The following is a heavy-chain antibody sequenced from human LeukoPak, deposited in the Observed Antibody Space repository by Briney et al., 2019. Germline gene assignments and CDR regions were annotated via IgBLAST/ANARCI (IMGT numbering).Heavy chain of an antibody. V-gene: IGHV3-23*01. Sequence: GGSLRLSCAASGFTFSSYAMSWVRQAPGKGLEWVSAISGSGGSTYYADSVKGRFTISRDNSKTTLYLQMNSLRAEDTAVYYCAKEKPATGLPRGPFDYWGQGTLVTVSS. D-gene: IGHD2-15*01. CDR1: GFTFSSYA. J-gene: IGHJ4*02. CDR2: ISGSGGST. CDR3: AKEKPATGLPRGPFDY.